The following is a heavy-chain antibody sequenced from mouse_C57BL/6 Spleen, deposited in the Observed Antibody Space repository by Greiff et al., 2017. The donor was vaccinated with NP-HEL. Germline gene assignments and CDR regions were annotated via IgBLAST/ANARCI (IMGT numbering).Heavy chain of an antibody. D-gene: IGHD2-3*01. Sequence: QVQLQQPGAELVKPGASVKLSCKASGYTFTSYWMHWVKQRPGQGLEWIGMIHPNSGSTNYNEKFKSKATLTVDKSSSTAYMQLSSLTSEDSAVYYCARSGDGYFLAMDYLGQGTSVTVSS. CDR3: ARSGDGYFLAMDY. J-gene: IGHJ4*01. CDR1: GYTFTSYW. V-gene: IGHV1-64*01. CDR2: IHPNSGST.